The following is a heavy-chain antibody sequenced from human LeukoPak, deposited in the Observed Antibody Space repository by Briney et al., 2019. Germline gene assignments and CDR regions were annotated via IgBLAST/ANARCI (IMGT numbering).Heavy chain of an antibody. CDR1: GFTFSTYW. CDR2: INTDGSLI. CDR3: ARKNNFDI. D-gene: IGHD2/OR15-2a*01. J-gene: IGHJ3*02. V-gene: IGHV3-74*01. Sequence: GGSLRLSCAVSGFTFSTYWMHWVRQAPGKGLVWVSRINTDGSLINYADSVKGRFTMSRDNSKNSLYLQMSSLRAEDTAVYYCARKNNFDIWGQGTMVTVSS.